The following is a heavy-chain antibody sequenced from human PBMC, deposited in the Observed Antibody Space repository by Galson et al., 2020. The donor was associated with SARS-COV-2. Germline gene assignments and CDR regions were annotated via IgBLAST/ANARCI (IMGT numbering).Heavy chain of an antibody. CDR3: AKFGRNTWNYIVSFDC. D-gene: IGHD1-7*01. CDR1: GFTFSSYA. Sequence: GGSLRLSCAPSGFTFSSYAMSWVRQAPGKGLEWVSAIGATTGTTYYADSVQGRFTVSRDNSKNTLYLQMNSLRAEDTAVYYCAKFGRNTWNYIVSFDCWGQGTLVTVSS. V-gene: IGHV3-23*01. CDR2: IGATTGTT. J-gene: IGHJ4*02.